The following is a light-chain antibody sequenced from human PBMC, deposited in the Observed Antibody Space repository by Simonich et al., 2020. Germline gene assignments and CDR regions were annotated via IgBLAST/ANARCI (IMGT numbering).Light chain of an antibody. CDR1: QSVLYSSNNKNY. J-gene: IGKJ3*01. CDR2: CAS. V-gene: IGKV4-1*01. CDR3: QQYYSTPPIT. Sequence: DIVMTQSPDSLAVSLGERATINCKSSQSVLYSSNNKNYLAWYQQKPGQPPKLLIYCASTREAGVPDRFIGSGSGTDFTLTISSLQADDVAVYYCQQYYSTPPITFGPGTKVDIK.